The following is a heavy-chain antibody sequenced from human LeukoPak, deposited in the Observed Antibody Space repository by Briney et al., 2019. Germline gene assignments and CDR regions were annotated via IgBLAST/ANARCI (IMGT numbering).Heavy chain of an antibody. CDR1: GGSISSGGYS. D-gene: IGHD1-26*01. CDR3: VLYSGSL. Sequence: PSETLSLTCAVSGGSISSGGYSWSWIRQPPGKGLEWIGYIYHSGSTYYNPSLKSRVTISVDRSKNQFSLKLSSVTAADTAVYYCVLYSGSLWGKGTLVTVSS. J-gene: IGHJ4*02. CDR2: IYHSGST. V-gene: IGHV4-30-2*01.